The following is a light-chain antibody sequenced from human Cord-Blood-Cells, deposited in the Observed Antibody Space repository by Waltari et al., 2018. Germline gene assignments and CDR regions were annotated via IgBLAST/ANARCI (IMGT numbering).Light chain of an antibody. V-gene: IGLV2-14*01. CDR1: SSDVGGYNY. Sequence: QSALTQPASVSGSPGQSITISCTGTSSDVGGYNYVSWYQQHPGKAPKLMIFDVSKRASGVSTRFSGSKSGNTASLTISALQAEDEADYYCSSYTSSSTLNWVFGGGTKLTVL. CDR3: SSYTSSSTLNWV. J-gene: IGLJ3*02. CDR2: DVS.